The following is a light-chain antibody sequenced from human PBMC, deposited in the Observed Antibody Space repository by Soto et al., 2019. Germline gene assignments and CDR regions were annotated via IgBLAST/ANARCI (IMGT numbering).Light chain of an antibody. CDR3: QQRSNWPPVP. J-gene: IGKJ4*01. CDR1: QSVKSS. Sequence: EVVLTQSPAILSLSPGERATLSCRASQSVKSSLAWYQQKPGQPPRLLIYDASHRATGIPARFSGSGSGTAFTLTISSLEPEDVAVYFCQQRSNWPPVPFGGGTKVQI. CDR2: DAS. V-gene: IGKV3-11*01.